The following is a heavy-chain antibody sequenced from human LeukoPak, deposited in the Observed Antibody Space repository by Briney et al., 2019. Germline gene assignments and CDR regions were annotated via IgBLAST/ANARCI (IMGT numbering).Heavy chain of an antibody. CDR2: FLYSGTT. CDR1: GGSISGYC. V-gene: IGHV4-59*01. CDR3: ARSPTTGNVVRFDF. J-gene: IGHJ4*02. D-gene: IGHD4-17*01. Sequence: PSETLSLTCTGSGGSISGYCWSWVRQPPGKGLEWIGYFLYSGTTNYSPSLKSRVTMSVDTSKNQFSLKLSSVTAADTAVYYCARSPTTGNVVRFDFWGQGTLVTVSS.